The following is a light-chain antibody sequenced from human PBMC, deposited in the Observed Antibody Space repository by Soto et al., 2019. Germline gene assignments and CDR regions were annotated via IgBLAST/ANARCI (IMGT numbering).Light chain of an antibody. CDR2: GAS. CDR3: QQSGSSLYT. Sequence: DIQMTQSPSSLSASVGDRVTITCRASQIINTYLNWYQQKPGRPPKLLIFGASSLRSGVPSRFSGTGSGTDFTLTINSLQPDDFATYYCQQSGSSLYTFGQGTKLEIK. CDR1: QIINTY. V-gene: IGKV1-39*01. J-gene: IGKJ2*01.